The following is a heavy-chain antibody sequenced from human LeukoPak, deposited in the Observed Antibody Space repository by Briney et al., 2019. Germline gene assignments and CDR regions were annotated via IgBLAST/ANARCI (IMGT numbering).Heavy chain of an antibody. J-gene: IGHJ4*02. D-gene: IGHD3-22*01. CDR3: ARAGYYDSSGPIDN. Sequence: PSETLSLTCTVSGGSISSYYWSWIRQPPGKGLEWIGYTYYSGSTNYNPSLKSRVTISVDTSKNQFSLKLSSVTAADTAVYYCARAGYYDSSGPIDNWGQGTLVTVSS. V-gene: IGHV4-59*01. CDR2: TYYSGST. CDR1: GGSISSYY.